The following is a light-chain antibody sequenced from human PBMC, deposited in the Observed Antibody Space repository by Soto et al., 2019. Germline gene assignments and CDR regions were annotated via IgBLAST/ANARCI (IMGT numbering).Light chain of an antibody. CDR3: QQYGSSQYT. J-gene: IGKJ2*01. CDR1: QSVSSRY. CDR2: VAS. V-gene: IGKV3-20*01. Sequence: EIVLTQSPGTLSLSPGEIATLSCRASQSVSSRYLDWYQQKPGQAPRLLIYVASSRATGIPDRFSGSGSGTDFTLTISRLEPEDFAVYYCQQYGSSQYTFGQGTKLDIK.